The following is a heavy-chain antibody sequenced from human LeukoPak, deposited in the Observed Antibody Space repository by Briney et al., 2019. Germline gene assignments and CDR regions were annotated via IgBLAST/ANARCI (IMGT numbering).Heavy chain of an antibody. CDR2: IKQDGSEK. J-gene: IGHJ3*02. V-gene: IGHV3-7*01. D-gene: IGHD3-10*01. Sequence: GGSLRLSCAASGFTFSSYWMSWVRQAPGKGLESVANIKQDGSEKYYVDSVKGRFTISRDNAKNSLYLQMNSLRAEDTAVYYCARGKNYYGSGIDAFDIWGQGTMVTVSS. CDR1: GFTFSSYW. CDR3: ARGKNYYGSGIDAFDI.